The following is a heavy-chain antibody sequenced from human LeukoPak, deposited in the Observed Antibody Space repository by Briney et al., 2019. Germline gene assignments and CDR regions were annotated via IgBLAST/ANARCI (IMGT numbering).Heavy chain of an antibody. CDR3: ARQYSYGSRAFDY. V-gene: IGHV3-11*01. D-gene: IGHD5-18*01. Sequence: GGSLRLSCAASGFTFSDYYMNWIRQAPGKGLEWVSYISSSGSTIYYADSVKGRFTISRDNAKNSLYLQMNCLRAEDTAVYYCARQYSYGSRAFDYWGQGTLVTVSS. J-gene: IGHJ4*02. CDR2: ISSSGSTI. CDR1: GFTFSDYY.